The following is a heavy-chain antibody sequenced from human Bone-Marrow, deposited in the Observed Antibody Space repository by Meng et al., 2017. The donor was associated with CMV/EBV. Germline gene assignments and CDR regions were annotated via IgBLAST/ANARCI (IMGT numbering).Heavy chain of an antibody. CDR1: GASISTSSYY. J-gene: IGHJ3*02. D-gene: IGHD2-21*01. CDR2: VYYSGTT. Sequence: GSLRLSCTVSGASISTSSYYWGWIRLPPGKGLEWIGSVYYSGTTYYNPSLRSRVTISVDTSKNQFSLKLSSVTAADTAVYYCARDPAYCGGDCSPDAFDIWGQGTMVTVSS. V-gene: IGHV4-39*07. CDR3: ARDPAYCGGDCSPDAFDI.